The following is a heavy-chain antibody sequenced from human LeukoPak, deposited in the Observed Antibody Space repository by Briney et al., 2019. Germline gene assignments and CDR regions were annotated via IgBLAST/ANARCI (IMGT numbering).Heavy chain of an antibody. CDR1: GGSFSGYY. CDR3: ARGPSLYCSSTSCYGRWFDP. V-gene: IGHV4-34*01. D-gene: IGHD2-2*01. CDR2: INHSGST. J-gene: IGHJ5*02. Sequence: SETLSLTCAVYGGSFSGYYWSWIRQPPGKGLEWIGEINHSGSTNYNPSLKGRVTISVDTSKNQFSLKLSSVTAADTAVYYCARGPSLYCSSTSCYGRWFDPWGQGTLVTVSS.